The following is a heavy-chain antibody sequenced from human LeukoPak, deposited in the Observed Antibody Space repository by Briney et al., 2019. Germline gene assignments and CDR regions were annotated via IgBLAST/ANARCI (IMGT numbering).Heavy chain of an antibody. Sequence: ASVKVSCKASGYTFTSYGISWVRQAPGQGLEWMGWISAYNGNTNYAQKLQGRVTMTTDTSTSTAYMELRSLRSDDTAVYYCARDDYSNDYYYYMDVWGKGTTVTVSS. CDR2: ISAYNGNT. CDR1: GYTFTSYG. CDR3: ARDDYSNDYYYYMDV. D-gene: IGHD4-11*01. J-gene: IGHJ6*03. V-gene: IGHV1-18*01.